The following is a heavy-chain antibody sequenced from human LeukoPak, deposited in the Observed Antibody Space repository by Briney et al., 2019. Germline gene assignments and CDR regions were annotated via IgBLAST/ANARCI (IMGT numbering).Heavy chain of an antibody. D-gene: IGHD3-22*01. V-gene: IGHV4-4*07. Sequence: SETLSLTCTVSGGSISSYYWSWIRQPAAKGLEWIGRIYTSGSTNYNPSLKSRVTMSVDTSKNQFSLKLSSVTAADTAVYYCARELYYYDSSGFDYWGQGTLVTVSS. J-gene: IGHJ4*02. CDR3: ARELYYYDSSGFDY. CDR2: IYTSGST. CDR1: GGSISSYY.